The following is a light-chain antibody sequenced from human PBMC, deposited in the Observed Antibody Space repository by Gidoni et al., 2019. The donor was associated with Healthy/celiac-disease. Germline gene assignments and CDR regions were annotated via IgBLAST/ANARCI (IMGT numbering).Light chain of an antibody. Sequence: SYELTQPPSVSVSPGQTASIPCSGDKLGDKYACWYQQKPGQSPVLVIYQDSKRPSGIPERFSGSNSGNTATLTISGTQAMDEADYYCQAWDSSTACFGTGTKVTVL. CDR1: KLGDKY. CDR2: QDS. V-gene: IGLV3-1*01. J-gene: IGLJ1*01. CDR3: QAWDSSTAC.